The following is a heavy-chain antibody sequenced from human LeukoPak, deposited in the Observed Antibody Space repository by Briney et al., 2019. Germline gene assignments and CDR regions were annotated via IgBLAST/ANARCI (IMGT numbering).Heavy chain of an antibody. V-gene: IGHV3-7*03. CDR2: INHNGNVN. CDR3: ARSVDTAMVYPSENYYYYYGMDV. D-gene: IGHD5-18*01. CDR1: GFTFSSYW. Sequence: GGSLRLSCAASGFTFSSYWMNWARQAPGKGLEWVASINHNGNVNYYVDSVKGRFTISRDNAKNSLYLQMSNLRAEDTAVYYCARSVDTAMVYPSENYYYYYGMDVWGQGTTVTVSS. J-gene: IGHJ6*02.